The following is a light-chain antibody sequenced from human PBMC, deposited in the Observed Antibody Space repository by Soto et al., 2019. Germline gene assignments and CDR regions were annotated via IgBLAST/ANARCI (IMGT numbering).Light chain of an antibody. J-gene: IGKJ2*01. V-gene: IGKV1-9*01. CDR2: AAS. CDR3: QQRNSYPRT. Sequence: DIQLTQSPSFLSASVGERVTITCRASQGINIFLAWFQQKPGKAPNLLISAASTLQSVVPSRFSGSGSETEFTLTITSLQPEDSATYSCQQRNSYPRTFGQGTKVEIK. CDR1: QGINIF.